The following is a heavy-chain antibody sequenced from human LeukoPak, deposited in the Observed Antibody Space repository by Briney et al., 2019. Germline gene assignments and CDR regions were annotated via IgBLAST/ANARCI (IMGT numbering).Heavy chain of an antibody. CDR3: ARVSSGWYAEDNY. D-gene: IGHD6-19*01. CDR1: GFTFSSYS. V-gene: IGHV3-21*01. CDR2: ISSSSSYI. Sequence: PGGSLRLSCAASGFTFSSYSMNWVRQAPGKGLEWVSPISSSSSYIYYADSVKGRFTISRDNAKNSLYLQMNSLRAEDTAVYYCARVSSGWYAEDNYWGQGTLVTVSS. J-gene: IGHJ4*02.